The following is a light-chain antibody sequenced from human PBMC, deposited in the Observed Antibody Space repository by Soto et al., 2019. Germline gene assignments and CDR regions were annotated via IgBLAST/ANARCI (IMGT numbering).Light chain of an antibody. CDR1: QSVSRN. V-gene: IGKV3-15*01. CDR2: DAS. J-gene: IGKJ1*01. Sequence: EKVMTQSPATLSVSPGERATLSCRASQSVSRNVAWYQQKPGQAPRLLIYDASTRATGIPARLSGSGSGADFTHTINSLQSKDFAVYYCQQYKSWPTFGQGTKV. CDR3: QQYKSWPT.